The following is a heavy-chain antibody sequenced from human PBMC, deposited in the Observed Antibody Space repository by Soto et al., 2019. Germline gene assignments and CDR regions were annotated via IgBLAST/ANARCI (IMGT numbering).Heavy chain of an antibody. D-gene: IGHD6-19*01. CDR3: AKRGRGAVAFDY. J-gene: IGHJ4*02. CDR2: ISGSGGST. V-gene: IGHV3-23*01. Sequence: EVQLLESGGGLVQPGGSLRLSCAASGFSFSSYAMTWVRQAPGKGLEWVSTISGSGGSTYYADSVKGRFTISRDNSKNTLSLQMNGLRAEDTAVYYCAKRGRGAVAFDYWGQGTLVTFSS. CDR1: GFSFSSYA.